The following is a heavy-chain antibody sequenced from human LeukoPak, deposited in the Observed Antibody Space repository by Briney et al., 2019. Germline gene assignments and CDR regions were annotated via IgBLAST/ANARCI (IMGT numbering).Heavy chain of an antibody. J-gene: IGHJ4*02. V-gene: IGHV3-21*01. CDR2: ISGLSSHI. CDR1: GFIFSDYD. D-gene: IGHD3-16*01. CDR3: GRAFPPLRTSSAGDL. Sequence: GGSLRLSCSASGFIFSDYDMTWVRQAPGKGLEWGSSISGLSSHIYYGDSVKGRFSISRDNAKNSLYLQMNSLGAEDTAVYYCGRAFPPLRTSSAGDLWGQGTLVTVSS.